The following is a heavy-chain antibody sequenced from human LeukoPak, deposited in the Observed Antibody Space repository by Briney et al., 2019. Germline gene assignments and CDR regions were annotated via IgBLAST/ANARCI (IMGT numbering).Heavy chain of an antibody. J-gene: IGHJ6*03. CDR2: ISYDGSNK. CDR1: GFTFSSYG. V-gene: IGHV3-30*18. CDR3: AKASKDYYYYYYMDV. Sequence: GGSLRLSCAASGFTFSSYGMSWVRQAPGKGLEWVAVISYDGSNKYHADSVKGRFTISRDNSKNTLYLQMNSLRAEDTAVYYCAKASKDYYYYYYMDVWGKGTTVTISS.